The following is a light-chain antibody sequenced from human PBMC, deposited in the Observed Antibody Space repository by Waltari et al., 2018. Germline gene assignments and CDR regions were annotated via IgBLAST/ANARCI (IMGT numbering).Light chain of an antibody. J-gene: IGKJ1*01. CDR1: QRVSRA. CDR2: GAS. CDR3: QHYVSLPVT. Sequence: EIVLTQSPDTLSLSPGERATLSCRTSQRVSRALVWYQQKPGQAPRLLMYGASSRATGIPDRFSGSGSGTDFSLTISRLEPEDVAVYYCQHYVSLPVTFGQGTKVEIK. V-gene: IGKV3-20*01.